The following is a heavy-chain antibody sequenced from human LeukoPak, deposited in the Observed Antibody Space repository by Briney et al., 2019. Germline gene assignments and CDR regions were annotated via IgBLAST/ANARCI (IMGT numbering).Heavy chain of an antibody. D-gene: IGHD3-3*01. CDR1: GFTFSSYA. CDR2: ISGSGGST. J-gene: IGHJ4*02. V-gene: IGHV3-23*01. CDR3: AKDPYYDFWSGYFFDY. Sequence: GGSLRLSCAASGFTFSSYAMSWVRQAPGKGLEWVSAISGSGGSTYYADSVKGRFTISRDSSKNTLYLQMNSLRAEDTAVYYCAKDPYYDFWSGYFFDYWGQATLVTVSS.